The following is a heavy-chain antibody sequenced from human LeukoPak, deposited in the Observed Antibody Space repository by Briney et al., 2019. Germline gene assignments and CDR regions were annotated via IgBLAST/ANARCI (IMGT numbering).Heavy chain of an antibody. V-gene: IGHV3-21*01. D-gene: IGHD4-17*01. J-gene: IGHJ4*02. Sequence: PGGSLRLSCAASGFTFSSYSMNWVRQAPGKGLEWVSSISSSSSYIYYADSVKGRFTISRDNAKNSLYLQMNSLRAEDTVVYYCARGATTVTLYYFDYWGQGTLVTVSS. CDR1: GFTFSSYS. CDR3: ARGATTVTLYYFDY. CDR2: ISSSSSYI.